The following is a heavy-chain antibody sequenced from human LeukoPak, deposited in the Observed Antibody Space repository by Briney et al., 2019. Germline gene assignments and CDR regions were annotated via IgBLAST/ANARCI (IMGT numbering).Heavy chain of an antibody. Sequence: SVKVSCKASGGTFSSYAISWVRQAPGQGLEWMGGIIPIFGTANYAQKFQGRVTITADKSTSTVYMELSSLRSEDTAMYYCARVSVGATMLAYFDYWGQGTLVTVSS. CDR2: IIPIFGTA. V-gene: IGHV1-69*06. CDR1: GGTFSSYA. D-gene: IGHD1-26*01. CDR3: ARVSVGATMLAYFDY. J-gene: IGHJ4*02.